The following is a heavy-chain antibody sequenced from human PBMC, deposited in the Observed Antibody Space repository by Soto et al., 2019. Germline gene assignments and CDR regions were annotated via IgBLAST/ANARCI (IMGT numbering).Heavy chain of an antibody. CDR2: ISGSGTAT. V-gene: IGHV3-23*01. Sequence: GVLGLSCEASGFPCWTCSMSWVRQAPRKGLEWGSGISGSGTATYYTGSVKGRFTVSRDNSKDTLFLQMHTLRVEGTAVYYCAKTRLYDNNEYHRDGFDVWGPGTAVTVSS. CDR3: AKTRLYDNNEYHRDGFDV. J-gene: IGHJ3*01. CDR1: GFPCWTCS. D-gene: IGHD3-22*01.